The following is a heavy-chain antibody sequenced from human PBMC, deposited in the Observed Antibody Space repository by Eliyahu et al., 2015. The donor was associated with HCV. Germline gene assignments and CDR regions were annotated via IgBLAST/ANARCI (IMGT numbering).Heavy chain of an antibody. CDR3: AKHSPYCPTTTCYARLEAV. CDR2: IYSNGQT. J-gene: IGHJ6*02. Sequence: EAQLVESGGGLIQPGGSLRLSCAASGFTVXNNYMTWVRQAPGKGLEWVSVIYSNGQTFYADSVKGRFTSSRDNSNNTLYLQMSSLRAEDTAVYYCAKHSPYCPTTTCYARLEAVWGQGTTVTVSS. D-gene: IGHD3-16*01. CDR1: GFTVXNNY. V-gene: IGHV3-53*01.